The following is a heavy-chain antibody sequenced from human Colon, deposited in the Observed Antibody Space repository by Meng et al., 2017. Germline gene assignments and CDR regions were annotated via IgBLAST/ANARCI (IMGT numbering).Heavy chain of an antibody. CDR3: ARKGYCTKGVCPAFDY. V-gene: IGHV3-21*01. Sequence: GESLKISCAASRFTFSSYSMNWVRQAPGKGLEWVSSISSSSKYIYYADSVKGRFTISRDNAKNSLYLQMNSLRDEDTAVYYCARKGYCTKGVCPAFDYWGQGTLVTVSS. CDR2: ISSSSKYI. D-gene: IGHD2-8*01. J-gene: IGHJ4*02. CDR1: RFTFSSYS.